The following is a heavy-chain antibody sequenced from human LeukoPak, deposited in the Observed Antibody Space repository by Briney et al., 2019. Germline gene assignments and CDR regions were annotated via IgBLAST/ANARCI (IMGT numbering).Heavy chain of an antibody. CDR3: ASPRGHIVPEDDFYYFDY. J-gene: IGHJ4*02. CDR2: INPKTGGT. CDR1: GYTFTGYF. Sequence: VASVKVSCKASGYTFTGYFMNWVRQAPGQGPEWMGRINPKTGGTNYAQKFQGRVTMTRDTSITTGYMELSRLRSDDTAVYYCASPRGHIVPEDDFYYFDYWGQGTLVTVSS. V-gene: IGHV1-2*06. D-gene: IGHD5-18*01.